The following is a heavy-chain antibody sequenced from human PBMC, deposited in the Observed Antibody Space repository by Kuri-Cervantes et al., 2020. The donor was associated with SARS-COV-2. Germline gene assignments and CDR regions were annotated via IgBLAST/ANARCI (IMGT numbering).Heavy chain of an antibody. CDR1: GFTFSSYD. CDR3: ARVPRKTAMVVYYFDY. D-gene: IGHD5-18*01. CDR2: IGTAGDT. J-gene: IGHJ4*02. V-gene: IGHV3-13*03. Sequence: GESLKISCAACGFTFSSYDMHWVRQATGKGLEWVSAIGTAGDTYYPGSVKGQFTISRENAKNSLYLQMNSLRAGDTAVYYCARVPRKTAMVVYYFDYWGQGTLVTVSS.